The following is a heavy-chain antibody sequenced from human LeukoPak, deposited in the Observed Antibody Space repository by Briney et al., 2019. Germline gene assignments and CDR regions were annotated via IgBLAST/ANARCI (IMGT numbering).Heavy chain of an antibody. V-gene: IGHV5-51*01. D-gene: IGHD4-11*01. Sequence: GESLKISCKGSGYSFTSYWIGWVRQMPGKGLEWMGIIYPGDSDTRYSPSFQGQVTISADKSISTPYLQWSSLKASDTAMYYCARHDTPTTHGVGWSDPWGQGTLVTVSS. CDR3: ARHDTPTTHGVGWSDP. CDR2: IYPGDSDT. J-gene: IGHJ5*02. CDR1: GYSFTSYW.